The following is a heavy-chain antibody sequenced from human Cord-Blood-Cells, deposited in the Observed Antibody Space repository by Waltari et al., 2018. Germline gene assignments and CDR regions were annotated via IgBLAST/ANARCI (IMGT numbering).Heavy chain of an antibody. V-gene: IGHV3-30*18. D-gene: IGHD3-10*01. CDR1: GFPFSSYG. CDR2: ISYDGSNK. Sequence: QVQLVESGGGVVQPGRSLRLSCAASGFPFSSYGMHWVRQAPGKGLEWVAVISYDGSNKYYADSVKGRFTISRDNSKNTLYLQMNSLRAEDTAVYYCAKSEGGSGSYWSIDYWGQGTLVTVSS. CDR3: AKSEGGSGSYWSIDY. J-gene: IGHJ4*02.